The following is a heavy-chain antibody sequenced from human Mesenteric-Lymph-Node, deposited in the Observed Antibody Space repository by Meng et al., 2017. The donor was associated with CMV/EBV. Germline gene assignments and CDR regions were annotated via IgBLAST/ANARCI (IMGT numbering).Heavy chain of an antibody. Sequence: GGSLRLSCAASGFTLNNYAMHWVRQPPGKGLEWVSGITWDSGIIGYADSVKGRFTISRDNANNSLYLQMNSLRAEDTALYYCAIIHGTSYGMDVWGQGATVTVSS. CDR1: GFTLNNYA. CDR3: AIIHGTSYGMDV. CDR2: ITWDSGII. V-gene: IGHV3-9*01. J-gene: IGHJ6*02. D-gene: IGHD1-1*01.